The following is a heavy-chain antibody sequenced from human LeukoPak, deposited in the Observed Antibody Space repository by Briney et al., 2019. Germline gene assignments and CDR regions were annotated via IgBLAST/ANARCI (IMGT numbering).Heavy chain of an antibody. V-gene: IGHV4-59*01. CDR3: AREDGGVVIDY. D-gene: IGHD3-3*01. CDR2: IYYSGST. CDR1: GGSISSYF. J-gene: IGHJ4*02. Sequence: SETLSLTCTVSGGSISSYFWSWIRQPPGKGLEWIGYIYYSGSTNYNPSLKSRVTISVDTSKNQFSLKLSSVTAADTAVYYCAREDGGVVIDYWGQGTLVTVSS.